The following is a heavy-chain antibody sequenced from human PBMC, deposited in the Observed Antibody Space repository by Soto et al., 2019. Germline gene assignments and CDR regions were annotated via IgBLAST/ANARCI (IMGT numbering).Heavy chain of an antibody. Sequence: GGSLRLSCAASGFTFSSYGMHWVRQAPGKGLEWVAVISYDGSNKYYADSVKGRFTISRDNSKNTLYLQMNSLRAEDTAVYYCAKALDSSGWLNYFDYWGQGTLVTVSS. CDR3: AKALDSSGWLNYFDY. V-gene: IGHV3-30*18. CDR2: ISYDGSNK. J-gene: IGHJ4*02. D-gene: IGHD6-19*01. CDR1: GFTFSSYG.